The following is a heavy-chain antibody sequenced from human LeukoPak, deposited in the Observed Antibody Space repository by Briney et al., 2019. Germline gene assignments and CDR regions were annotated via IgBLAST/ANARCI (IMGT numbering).Heavy chain of an antibody. CDR2: IYYSGST. Sequence: SETLSLTCTVSGGSINSYYWSWIRQPPGKGLEWIGYIYYSGSTNYNPSLKSRVTISVDTSKNQFSLKLRSVTAADTAVYYCARAYGSGIYRYWGQGTLVTVSS. V-gene: IGHV4-59*01. D-gene: IGHD3-10*01. CDR3: ARAYGSGIYRY. J-gene: IGHJ4*02. CDR1: GGSINSYY.